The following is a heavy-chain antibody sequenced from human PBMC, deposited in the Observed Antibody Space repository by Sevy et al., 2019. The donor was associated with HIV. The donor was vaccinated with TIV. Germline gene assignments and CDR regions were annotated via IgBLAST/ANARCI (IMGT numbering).Heavy chain of an antibody. CDR1: GYTFVGYY. CDR2: INPASGGT. D-gene: IGHD3-22*01. CDR3: ATEAGRAEKRYYESRAYYST. V-gene: IGHV1-2*02. Sequence: ASVKLSCKTSGYTFVGYYIHWVRQAPGQGLEWMGWINPASGGTDYAREFQGRVTMTRDTSLRTAYMEVRWLKSDDTAVYYCATEAGRAEKRYYESRAYYSTWGQGTPVTVSS. J-gene: IGHJ4*02.